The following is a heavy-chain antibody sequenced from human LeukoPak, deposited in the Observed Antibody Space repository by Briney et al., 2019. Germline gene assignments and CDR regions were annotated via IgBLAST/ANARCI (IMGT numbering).Heavy chain of an antibody. CDR2: INTNTGNP. Sequence: GASVKVSCKASGYTFTSYAMNWVRQAPGQGLEWMGWINTNTGNPTYAQGFTGRFVFSLDTSVSTAYLQISSLKAEDTAVYYCARIGPRSGWYSYYYMDVWGKGTTVTVSS. J-gene: IGHJ6*03. CDR3: ARIGPRSGWYSYYYMDV. V-gene: IGHV7-4-1*02. CDR1: GYTFTSYA. D-gene: IGHD6-19*01.